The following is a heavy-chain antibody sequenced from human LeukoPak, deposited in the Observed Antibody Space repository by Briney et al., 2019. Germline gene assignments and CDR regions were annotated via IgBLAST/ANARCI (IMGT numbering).Heavy chain of an antibody. CDR3: AVRGRNYIYDF. D-gene: IGHD3-3*01. CDR1: GYTFSSFD. V-gene: IGHV1-8*01. CDR2: INPNSDNR. Sequence: GSSVKVSCKASGYTFSSFDINWLRQATGQGLEWMGWINPNSDNRGYAQKFQGRVTMTRDTSTNTAYMELSSLKSEDTAVYYCAVRGRNYIYDFWGQGTLVIVSS. J-gene: IGHJ4*02.